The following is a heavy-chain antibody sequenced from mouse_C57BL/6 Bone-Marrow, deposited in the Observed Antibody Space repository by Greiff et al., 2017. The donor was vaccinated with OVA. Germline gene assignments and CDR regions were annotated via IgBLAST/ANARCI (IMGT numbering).Heavy chain of an antibody. Sequence: QVQLQQPGAELVKPGASVKLSCKASGYTFTSYWMHWVKQRPGQGLEWIGMIHPNSGSTNYNEKFKSKATLTVDKSSSTAYMQLSSLTSEDSAVYYCARHYYGSSVYAMDYWGQGTSVTVSS. CDR3: ARHYYGSSVYAMDY. CDR1: GYTFTSYW. V-gene: IGHV1-64*01. D-gene: IGHD1-1*01. CDR2: IHPNSGST. J-gene: IGHJ4*01.